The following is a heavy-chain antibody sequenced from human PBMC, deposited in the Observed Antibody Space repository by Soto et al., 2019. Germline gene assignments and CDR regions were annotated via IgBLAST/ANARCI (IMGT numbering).Heavy chain of an antibody. D-gene: IGHD1-1*01. CDR1: GYTFTSYG. CDR3: ARGRYGDY. CDR2: ISAHNGNT. Sequence: QVHLVQSGAEVKKPGASVKVSCKASGYTFTSYGITWVRQAPGQGLEWMGWISAHNGNTDYAQKLQGRVIVTRDTSTSTAYMELRRLLSADTAVYYCARGRYGDYWGQGALVTVSS. V-gene: IGHV1-18*01. J-gene: IGHJ4*02.